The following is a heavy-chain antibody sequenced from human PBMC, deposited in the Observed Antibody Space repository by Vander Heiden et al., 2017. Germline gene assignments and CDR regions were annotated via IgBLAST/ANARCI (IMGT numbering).Heavy chain of an antibody. J-gene: IGHJ6*02. CDR2: ILWDNSRI. CDR1: GFTFNEHA. D-gene: IGHD3-10*01. CDR3: GKDMTPGGLDV. V-gene: IGHV3-9*01. Sequence: EVQLVESGGGLVQPGRSMRLSWEGPGFTFNEHAMHWVRQVPGKGLEWVSGILWDNSRIGYADSVKGRFTISRDNGKNSLYLQMNSLRPEDTALYYCGKDMTPGGLDVWGHGTTVTVSS.